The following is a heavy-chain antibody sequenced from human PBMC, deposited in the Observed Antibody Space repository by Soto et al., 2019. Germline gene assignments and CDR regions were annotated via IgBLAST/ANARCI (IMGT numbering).Heavy chain of an antibody. CDR1: GGSFSGYY. D-gene: IGHD1-1*01. CDR3: ASYPTLDMATTTPSFDY. J-gene: IGHJ4*02. Sequence: QVQLQQWGAGLLKPSETLSLTCAVYGGSFSGYYWSWIRQPPGKGLEWIGEINHSGSTNYNPSLKSRVTISVDTSKNQFSLKLSSVTAADTAVYYCASYPTLDMATTTPSFDYWGQGTLVTVSS. V-gene: IGHV4-34*01. CDR2: INHSGST.